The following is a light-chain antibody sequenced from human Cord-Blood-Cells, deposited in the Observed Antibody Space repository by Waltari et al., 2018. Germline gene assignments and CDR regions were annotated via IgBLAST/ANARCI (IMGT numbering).Light chain of an antibody. CDR3: QQYYSYPRT. Sequence: AIRMTQSPSSFSASTGDRVTITCRASQGISSYLAWYQQKPGKAPKLLIYAASTLQSGVPSMFSGSGSGTDFTLTISCLQSEDFATYYCQQYYSYPRTFGPGTKVDIK. V-gene: IGKV1-8*01. CDR2: AAS. J-gene: IGKJ3*01. CDR1: QGISSY.